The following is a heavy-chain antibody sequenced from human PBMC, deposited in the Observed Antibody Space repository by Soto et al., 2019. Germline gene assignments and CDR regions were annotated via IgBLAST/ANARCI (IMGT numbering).Heavy chain of an antibody. CDR2: IIPIFGTA. Sequence: ASVKVSCKASGGTFSSYAISWVRQAPGQGLEWMGGIIPIFGTANYAQKFQGRVTITADESTSTAYMELSSLRSDDTAVYYCARDGRHIVVVTAISEYYFDYWGQGTLVTVSS. CDR1: GGTFSSYA. D-gene: IGHD2-21*02. V-gene: IGHV1-69*13. CDR3: ARDGRHIVVVTAISEYYFDY. J-gene: IGHJ4*02.